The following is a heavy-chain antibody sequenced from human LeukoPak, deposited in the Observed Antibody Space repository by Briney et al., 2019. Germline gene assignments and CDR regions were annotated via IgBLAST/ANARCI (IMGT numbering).Heavy chain of an antibody. CDR1: GGSISSRSYY. CDR2: IYYSGST. V-gene: IGHV4-39*07. D-gene: IGHD2-2*01. CDR3: ARGHFLRDCSSTSCYYYYYMDV. Sequence: PSETLSLTCTVSGGSISSRSYYWAWIRQSPGKGLEWLGIIYYSGSTYYNPSLESRVTISVDTSKNQFSLKLSSVTAADTAVYYCARGHFLRDCSSTSCYYYYYMDVWGKGTTVTVSS. J-gene: IGHJ6*03.